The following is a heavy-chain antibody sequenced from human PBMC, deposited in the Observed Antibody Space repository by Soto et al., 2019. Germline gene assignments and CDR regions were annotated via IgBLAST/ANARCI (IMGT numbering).Heavy chain of an antibody. V-gene: IGHV3-7*01. CDR3: ASQPASTDFDY. Sequence: EVQLVESGGGLVQPGGSLRLACAASGFTFSRYWMSWVRQAPGKGLEWVANIKPDGTEKYYVESVKGRFTISRDNSKNSLYLQMNNLRAEDMAVYYCASQPASTDFDYWGQGTLVTVSS. CDR2: IKPDGTEK. J-gene: IGHJ4*02. CDR1: GFTFSRYW. D-gene: IGHD4-4*01.